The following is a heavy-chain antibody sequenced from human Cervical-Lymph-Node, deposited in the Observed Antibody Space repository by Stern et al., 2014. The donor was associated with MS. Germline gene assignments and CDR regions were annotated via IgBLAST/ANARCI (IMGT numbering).Heavy chain of an antibody. V-gene: IGHV4-39*01. J-gene: IGHJ4*02. CDR2: VYYRGAT. D-gene: IGHD2-8*02. CDR3: AKHACTGAACPFDL. CDR1: GDSISSYTHY. Sequence: QVQLQESGPGLVKPSETLSLTCAVSGDSISSYTHYWAWIRQPPGKGLAWIGSVYYRGATYYHPSLKSPVTIPVDTSKNHFSLGLNSGTAADTAVYYCAKHACTGAACPFDLWGQGTLVTVSS.